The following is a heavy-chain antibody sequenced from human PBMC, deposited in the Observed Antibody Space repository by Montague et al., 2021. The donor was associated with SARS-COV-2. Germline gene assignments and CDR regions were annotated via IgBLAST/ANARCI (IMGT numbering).Heavy chain of an antibody. CDR2: IYYSGSS. V-gene: IGHV4-39*07. D-gene: IGHD3-10*01. CDR1: GGSISSSSYY. J-gene: IGHJ6*02. CDR3: ARYLAGYYGSWNYGGMDV. Sequence: SETLSLTCTVSGGSISSSSYYWGWIRQPPGKGLEWIGCIYYSGSSYYTPPRKSRVTISGDTTKNQFSLELSSVTAADTAEYYCARYLAGYYGSWNYGGMDVWGQGTTVTVSS.